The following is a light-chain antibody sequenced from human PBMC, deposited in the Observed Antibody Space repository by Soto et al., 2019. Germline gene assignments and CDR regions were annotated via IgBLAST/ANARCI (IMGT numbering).Light chain of an antibody. CDR2: LGS. Sequence: DIVMTQSPLSLPVTPGEPASISCRSSQSLLHSNGYNYLDWYLQKPGQSPQLLIYLGSNRASGVPDRCSGSRSSTHFERKISILEAEDVGVYYCLQALQSPPTFGQGANVEIK. J-gene: IGKJ1*01. CDR3: LQALQSPPT. V-gene: IGKV2-28*01. CDR1: QSLLHSNGYNY.